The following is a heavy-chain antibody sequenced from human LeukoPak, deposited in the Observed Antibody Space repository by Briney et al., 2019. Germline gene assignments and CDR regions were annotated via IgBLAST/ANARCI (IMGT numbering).Heavy chain of an antibody. CDR2: ISYDGSNK. Sequence: PGGSLRLSCAASGFTFSSYAMHWVRQAPGKGLEWVAVISYDGSNKYYADSVKGRFTISRDNSKNTLYLQMNSLRAEDTAVYYCARDKKSGWYFSYWGQGTLVTVSS. J-gene: IGHJ4*02. CDR3: ARDKKSGWYFSY. CDR1: GFTFSSYA. V-gene: IGHV3-30-3*01. D-gene: IGHD6-19*01.